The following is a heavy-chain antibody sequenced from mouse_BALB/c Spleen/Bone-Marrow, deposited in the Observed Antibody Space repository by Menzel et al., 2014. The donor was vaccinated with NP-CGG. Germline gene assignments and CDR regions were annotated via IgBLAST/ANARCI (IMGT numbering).Heavy chain of an antibody. CDR2: ILPGSGNT. CDR1: GYTFSSYW. Sequence: VQGVESGPELMKPGASVKISCKATGYTFSSYWIEWVKQRPGHGLEWIGEILPGSGNTHYNEKFKGKATFTADTSSNTAYMQLSSLTSEDSAVYYCIREGAYWGQGTLVTVSA. CDR3: IREGAY. V-gene: IGHV1-9*01. J-gene: IGHJ3*01.